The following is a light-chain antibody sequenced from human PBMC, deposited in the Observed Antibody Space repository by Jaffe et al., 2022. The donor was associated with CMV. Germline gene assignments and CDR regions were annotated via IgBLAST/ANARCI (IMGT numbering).Light chain of an antibody. CDR2: GNT. CDR3: QSYDSSLSGSWV. V-gene: IGLV1-40*01. J-gene: IGLJ3*02. CDR1: SSNIGAGFD. Sequence: QSVLTQPPSVSGAPGQRVTLSCTGSSSNIGAGFDVHWYQQVPGTAPKLLIYGNTNRPSGVPDRFSGSRSDTSASLAITGLQADDEADYYCQSYDSSLSGSWVFGGGTKLTVL.